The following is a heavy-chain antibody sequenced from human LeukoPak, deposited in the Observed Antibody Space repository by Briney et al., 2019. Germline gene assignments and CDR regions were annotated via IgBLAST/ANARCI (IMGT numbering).Heavy chain of an antibody. V-gene: IGHV3-15*01. CDR3: TTPPSCGGDCYSYYYYGMDV. J-gene: IGHJ6*02. Sequence: GGSLRLSCAASGFTFSSAWMSWVRQAPGKGLEWVGRIKSKTDGGTADYAAPVKGRFTISRDDSKNTLYLQMNSLKTEDTAVYYCTTPPSCGGDCYSYYYYGMDVWGQGTTVTVSS. CDR1: GFTFSSAW. CDR2: IKSKTDGGTA. D-gene: IGHD2-21*02.